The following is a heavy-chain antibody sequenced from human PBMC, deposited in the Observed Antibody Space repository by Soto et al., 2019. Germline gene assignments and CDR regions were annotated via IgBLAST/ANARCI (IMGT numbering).Heavy chain of an antibody. CDR3: ARDQILRYFDWLFQGGGVHDY. J-gene: IGHJ4*02. D-gene: IGHD3-9*01. V-gene: IGHV3-30-3*01. Sequence: GGSLRLSCAASGFTFSSYAMHWVRQAPGKGLEWVAVISYDGSNKYYAESVKGRFTISRDNSKNTLYLQMNSLRAEDTAVYYCARDQILRYFDWLFQGGGVHDYWGQGTLVTVSS. CDR1: GFTFSSYA. CDR2: ISYDGSNK.